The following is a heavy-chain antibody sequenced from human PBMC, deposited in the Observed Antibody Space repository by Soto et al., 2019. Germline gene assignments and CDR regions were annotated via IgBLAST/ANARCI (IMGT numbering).Heavy chain of an antibody. CDR1: GYSFTSYW. CDR2: IYPGDSDT. CDR3: STPRIWFGELAAWFDP. J-gene: IGHJ5*02. Sequence: GESLKISCQGSGYSFTSYWIGWVRQMPGKGLEWMGIIYPGDSDTRYSPSFQGQVTISADKSISTAYLQWSSLKASDTAMYYCSTPRIWFGELAAWFDPWGQGTLVTVSS. D-gene: IGHD3-10*01. V-gene: IGHV5-51*01.